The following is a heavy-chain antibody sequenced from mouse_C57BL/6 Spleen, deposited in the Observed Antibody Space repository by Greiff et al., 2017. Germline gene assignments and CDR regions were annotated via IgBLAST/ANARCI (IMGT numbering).Heavy chain of an antibody. CDR2: IFPGSGST. Sequence: QVQLQQSGPELVKPGASVKISCKASGYTFTDYYINWVKQRPGQGLEWIGWIFPGSGSTYYNEKFKGKATLTVDKSSRTAYMLLSSLTSEDSAVYFCARGRNYFGCWGQGTTLTVSS. J-gene: IGHJ2*01. V-gene: IGHV1-75*01. CDR3: ARGRNYFGC. CDR1: GYTFTDYY.